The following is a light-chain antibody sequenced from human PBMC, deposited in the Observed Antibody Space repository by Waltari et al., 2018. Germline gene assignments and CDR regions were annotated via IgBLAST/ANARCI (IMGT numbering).Light chain of an antibody. J-gene: IGKJ1*01. V-gene: IGKV1-33*01. CDR2: DAV. CDR1: QDIRYF. CDR3: QQYDNLPWT. Sequence: DIQMTQSPPSLSPSIGDSFTFPCQANQDIRYFLNWYQQKPGKAPELLIYDAVKLQTGVPSRLSGGGSGSHYKRTVRGLQSEEIATYYGQQYDNLPWTVGRGTKVELK.